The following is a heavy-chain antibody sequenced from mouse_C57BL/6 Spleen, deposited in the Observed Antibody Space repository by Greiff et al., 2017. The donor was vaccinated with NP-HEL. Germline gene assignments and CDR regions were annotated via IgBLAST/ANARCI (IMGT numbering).Heavy chain of an antibody. J-gene: IGHJ4*01. CDR1: GYTFTSYD. CDR3: ASLCDYSNYDFAMDY. CDR2: IYPSDGST. V-gene: IGHV1-85*01. D-gene: IGHD2-5*01. Sequence: QVQLQQSGPELVKPGASVKLSCKASGYTFTSYDINWVKQRPGPGLEWIGWIYPSDGSTKYNEKFKGKATLTVDTSSSTAYMELHSLTSEYSAVYCCASLCDYSNYDFAMDYWGQGTSVTVSS.